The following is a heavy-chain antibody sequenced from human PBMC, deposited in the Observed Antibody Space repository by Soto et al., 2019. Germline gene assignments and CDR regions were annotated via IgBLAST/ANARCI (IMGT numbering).Heavy chain of an antibody. Sequence: SETLSLTCTVSGGSVSRGNYFWIWIRQPPGKGLEWIGYIHSSGSTNYNPSLKSRVTISVDTSRNQFSLKLTSVTAADTAVYYCAILTKPTAVTTAFRGGYGLDVWGQGTTVTVSS. J-gene: IGHJ6*02. CDR2: IHSSGST. CDR1: GGSVSRGNYF. V-gene: IGHV4-61*01. CDR3: AILTKPTAVTTAFRGGYGLDV. D-gene: IGHD4-17*01.